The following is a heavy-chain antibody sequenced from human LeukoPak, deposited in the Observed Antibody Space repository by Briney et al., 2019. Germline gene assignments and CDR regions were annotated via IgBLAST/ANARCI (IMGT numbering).Heavy chain of an antibody. J-gene: IGHJ5*02. V-gene: IGHV4-39*01. CDR1: GGSISSSSYY. CDR2: IYYSGST. CDR3: ARTMNYYDSSGYGWFDP. Sequence: SETLSLTCTVSGGSISSSSYYWGWIRQPPGKGLEWIGSIYYSGSTYYNPSLKSRVTIYVDTSKNQFSLKLSSVTAADTAVYYCARTMNYYDSSGYGWFDPWGQGTLVTVSS. D-gene: IGHD3-22*01.